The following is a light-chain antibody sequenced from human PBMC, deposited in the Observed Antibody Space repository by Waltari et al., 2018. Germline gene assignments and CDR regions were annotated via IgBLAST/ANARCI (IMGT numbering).Light chain of an antibody. V-gene: IGLV2-14*03. J-gene: IGLJ2*01. Sequence: QSALTQPASVSGSPGQSITISCTGTTGDFGSYNYVSWYQHHPGKAPKLLIYDVTKRPSGFANRFSGSKTGNTASLTISALQADDEADYYCSSYTTRHTLEVFGGGTKLTVL. CDR2: DVT. CDR1: TGDFGSYNY. CDR3: SSYTTRHTLEV.